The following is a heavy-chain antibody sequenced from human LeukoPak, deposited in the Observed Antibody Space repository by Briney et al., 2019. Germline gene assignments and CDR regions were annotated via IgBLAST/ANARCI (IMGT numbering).Heavy chain of an antibody. CDR1: GFTVSSNY. V-gene: IGHV3-66*01. D-gene: IGHD4-17*01. CDR3: ARATNDYGDQYYFDY. Sequence: GGSLRLSCAASGFTVSSNYMSWVRQAPGKGLEWVSVIYSGGSTYYADSVKGRFTISRDNSKNTLYLQMNSLRAEDTAVYYCARATNDYGDQYYFDYWGQGTLVTVSS. CDR2: IYSGGST. J-gene: IGHJ4*02.